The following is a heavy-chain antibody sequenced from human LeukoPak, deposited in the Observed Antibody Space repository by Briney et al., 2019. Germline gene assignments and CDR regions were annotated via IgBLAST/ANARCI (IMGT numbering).Heavy chain of an antibody. J-gene: IGHJ6*02. Sequence: GGSLRLSCAASGFTFSSYAMSWVRQAPGKGLEWVSSISSSSSYIYYADSVKGRFTISRDNAKNSLYLQMNSLRAEDTAVYYCAKDRGSGSYVGNYYYYGMDVWGQGTTVTVSS. D-gene: IGHD3-10*01. CDR1: GFTFSSYA. CDR2: ISSSSSYI. CDR3: AKDRGSGSYVGNYYYYGMDV. V-gene: IGHV3-21*01.